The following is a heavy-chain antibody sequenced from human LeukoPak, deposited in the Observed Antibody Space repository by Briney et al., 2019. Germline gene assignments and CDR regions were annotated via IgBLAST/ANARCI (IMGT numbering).Heavy chain of an antibody. J-gene: IGHJ4*02. V-gene: IGHV4-59*11. CDR2: IYYSGST. CDR1: GGSISSHY. D-gene: IGHD3-10*01. Sequence: PSETLSLTCTVSGGSISSHYWSWIRQPPGKGLEWIGYIYYSGSTNYNPSLKSRVTISVDTSKNQFSLKLSSVTAADTAVYYCARDLRGYGSGSDYFDYWGQGTLVTVSS. CDR3: ARDLRGYGSGSDYFDY.